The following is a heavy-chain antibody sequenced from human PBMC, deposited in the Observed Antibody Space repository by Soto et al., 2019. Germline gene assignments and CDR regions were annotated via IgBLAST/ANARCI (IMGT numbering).Heavy chain of an antibody. CDR1: GFTFSSNW. D-gene: IGHD2-15*01. V-gene: IGHV3-7*05. J-gene: IGHJ4*02. CDR2: IKEDGSEK. CDR3: ARGAN. Sequence: EVQLVESGGGLVQPGGSLRLSCAASGFTFSSNWMSWVRQAPGKGLEWVANIKEDGSEKYYVDSVKGRFTISRDNAKNSLYLQMNSLRAEDTAVYYCARGANWGQGSLVTVSS.